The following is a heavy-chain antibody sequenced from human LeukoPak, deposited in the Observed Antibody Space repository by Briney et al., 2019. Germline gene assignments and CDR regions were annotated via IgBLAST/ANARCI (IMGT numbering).Heavy chain of an antibody. CDR3: ARGTAAGY. J-gene: IGHJ4*02. Sequence: GASVKVSCKASGYTFTGYYMHWVRQAPGQGLEWMGWINPNSGGTNYAQKFQGRVTMTRDMSTSTVYMELSSLRSEDTAVYYCARGTAAGYWGQGTLVTVSS. CDR1: GYTFTGYY. D-gene: IGHD1-14*01. V-gene: IGHV1-2*02. CDR2: INPNSGGT.